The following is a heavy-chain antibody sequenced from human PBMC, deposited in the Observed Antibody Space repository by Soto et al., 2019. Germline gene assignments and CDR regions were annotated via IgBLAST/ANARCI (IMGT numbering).Heavy chain of an antibody. CDR2: IYYSGST. V-gene: IGHV4-31*03. CDR1: GGSISSGGYY. Sequence: QVQLQESGPGLVKPSQTLSLTCTVSGGSISSGGYYWSWIRQHPGKGLEWIGYIYYSGSTYYNPSLKNRVTISVDTSKNQFSLKLSSVTAADTAVYYCARVEYSSSSGAFDIWGQGTMVTVSS. D-gene: IGHD6-6*01. CDR3: ARVEYSSSSGAFDI. J-gene: IGHJ3*02.